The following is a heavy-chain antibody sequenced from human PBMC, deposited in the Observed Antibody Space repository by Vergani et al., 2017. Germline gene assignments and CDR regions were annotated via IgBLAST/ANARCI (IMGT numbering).Heavy chain of an antibody. V-gene: IGHV3-9*01. CDR3: ARVPQNTGGGDY. D-gene: IGHD7-27*01. Sequence: EVQLVESGGGLVQPGRSLRLSCAASGFTFDDYAMHWVRQAPGKGLEWVSGISWNSGSIGYADSVKGRFTISRDNAKNSLYLQMNSLRAEDTAVYYCARVPQNTGGGDYWGQGTLVTVSS. CDR2: ISWNSGSI. CDR1: GFTFDDYA. J-gene: IGHJ4*02.